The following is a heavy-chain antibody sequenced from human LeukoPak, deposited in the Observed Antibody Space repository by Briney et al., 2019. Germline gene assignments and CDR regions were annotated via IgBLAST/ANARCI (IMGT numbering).Heavy chain of an antibody. J-gene: IGHJ4*02. CDR2: IYYSGST. Sequence: SETLSLTCTVSGGSISSSSYYWGWIRQPPGKGLEWIGSIYYSGSTYYNPSLKSRVTISVDTSKNQFSLKLSSVTAADTAVYYCAREDSTVTLDYWGQGTLVTVSS. D-gene: IGHD4-11*01. CDR3: AREDSTVTLDY. V-gene: IGHV4-39*07. CDR1: GGSISSSSYY.